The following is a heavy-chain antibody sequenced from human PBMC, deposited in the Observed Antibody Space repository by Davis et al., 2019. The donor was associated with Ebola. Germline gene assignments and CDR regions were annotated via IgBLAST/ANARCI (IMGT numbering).Heavy chain of an antibody. V-gene: IGHV4-39*01. J-gene: IGHJ5*02. CDR1: GGSIISSSYY. Sequence: SETLSLTCTVSGGSIISSSYYWGWIRQPPGKGLEWIGSIYYSGSTYYNPSLKSRVTISVDTSKNQFSLKLSSVTAADTAVYYCARPAGWFDPWGQGTLVTVSS. CDR3: ARPAGWFDP. CDR2: IYYSGST.